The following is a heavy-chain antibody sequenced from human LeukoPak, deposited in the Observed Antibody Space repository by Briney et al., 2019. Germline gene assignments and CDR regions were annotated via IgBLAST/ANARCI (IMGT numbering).Heavy chain of an antibody. D-gene: IGHD3-10*01. V-gene: IGHV3-23*01. Sequence: PGGSLRLSCSASGFTFISYAMSWVRQAPGKGLEWVSAVSGSGGSTYYADSVKGRFTISRDNSKNTLYLQMNSLRAEDTAVYYCAKGRGLILWFGESYFDYWGQGTLVTVSS. CDR3: AKGRGLILWFGESYFDY. CDR2: VSGSGGST. CDR1: GFTFISYA. J-gene: IGHJ4*02.